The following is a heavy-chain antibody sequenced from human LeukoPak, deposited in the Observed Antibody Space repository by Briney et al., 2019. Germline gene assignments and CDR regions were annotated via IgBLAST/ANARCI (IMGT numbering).Heavy chain of an antibody. CDR2: ISAYNGNT. CDR1: GYTFTSYG. CDR3: ARSGEYYDILTGYLPVDY. Sequence: ASVKVSCKASGYTFTSYGISWVRQAPGQGLEWMGWISAYNGNTNYAQKLQGRVTMNTDTSTSTAYMELRSLRSDDTAVYYCARSGEYYDILTGYLPVDYWGQGTLVTVSS. D-gene: IGHD3-9*01. V-gene: IGHV1-18*04. J-gene: IGHJ4*02.